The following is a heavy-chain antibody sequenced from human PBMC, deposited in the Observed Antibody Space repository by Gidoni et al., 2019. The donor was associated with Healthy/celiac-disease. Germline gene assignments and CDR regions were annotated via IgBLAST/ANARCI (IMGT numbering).Heavy chain of an antibody. J-gene: IGHJ4*02. V-gene: IGHV4-39*01. CDR2: IYYSGST. Sequence: QLQLPESGPGLVKPSETLSLTCTVSVGSISSSSYYWGWIRQPPGKGLEWIGSIYYSGSTYYNPSLKSRVTIAVDTSKNQFSLKLSSVTAADTAVYYCARSAKETITRDYHLDYWGQGTLVTVSS. D-gene: IGHD5-12*01. CDR3: ARSAKETITRDYHLDY. CDR1: VGSISSSSYY.